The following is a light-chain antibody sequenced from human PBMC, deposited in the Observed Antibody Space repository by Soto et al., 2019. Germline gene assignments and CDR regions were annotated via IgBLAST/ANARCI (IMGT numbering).Light chain of an antibody. V-gene: IGKV1-16*01. CDR3: QHYDGYPQI. CDR1: QGISTF. Sequence: DIQMTQSPSSLSASVGDWVTITCRASQGISTFLAWFQQKPGKAPKTLIYAASSLHSGVPSRFSGSGSGTDFTLTISSLQPEDFATYYCQHYDGYPQIFGQGTRLEIK. J-gene: IGKJ5*01. CDR2: AAS.